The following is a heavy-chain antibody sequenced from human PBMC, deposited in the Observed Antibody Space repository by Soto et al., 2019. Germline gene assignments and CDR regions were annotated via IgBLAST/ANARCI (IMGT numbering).Heavy chain of an antibody. Sequence: SETLSLTCTVSGGSISSSSYYWGWIRQPPGKGLEWIGSIYYSGSTYYNPSLKSRVTISVDTSKNQFSLKLSSVTAADTAVYYCARATQYISSWYFRETYYYYYRTDLWGQGGTVT. CDR3: ARATQYISSWYFRETYYYYYRTDL. J-gene: IGHJ6*02. V-gene: IGHV4-39*01. D-gene: IGHD6-13*01. CDR1: GGSISSSSYY. CDR2: IYYSGST.